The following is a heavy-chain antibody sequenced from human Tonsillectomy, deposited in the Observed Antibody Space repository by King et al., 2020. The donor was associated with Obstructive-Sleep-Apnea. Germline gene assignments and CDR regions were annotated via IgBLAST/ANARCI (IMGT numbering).Heavy chain of an antibody. J-gene: IGHJ4*02. V-gene: IGHV3-43D*03. CDR3: AKDTVKGGWYDGFPDY. CDR2: ISWDGGST. CDR1: GFTFDDYA. Sequence: VQLVESGGVVVQPGGSLRLSCAASGFTFDDYAMHWVRQAPGKGLEWVSLISWDGGSTYYADSVKGRFTISRDNSKNSLYLQMNSLRAEDTALYYCAKDTVKGGWYDGFPDYWGQGTLVTVSS. D-gene: IGHD6-19*01.